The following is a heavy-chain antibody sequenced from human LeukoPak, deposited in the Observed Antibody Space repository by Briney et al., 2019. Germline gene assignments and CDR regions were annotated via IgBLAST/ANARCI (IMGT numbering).Heavy chain of an antibody. V-gene: IGHV4-4*07. CDR2: IYTSGST. D-gene: IGHD6-13*01. Sequence: SETLSLTCTVSGGSISSNYWSWIRQPAGKGLEWIWRIYTSGSTNYSPSLKSRVTLSVDTSRNKFSLRLSSVTAADTAVYYCARDGRQYASSWYFDLWGQGTLVIVSS. J-gene: IGHJ4*02. CDR1: GGSISSNY. CDR3: ARDGRQYASSWYFDL.